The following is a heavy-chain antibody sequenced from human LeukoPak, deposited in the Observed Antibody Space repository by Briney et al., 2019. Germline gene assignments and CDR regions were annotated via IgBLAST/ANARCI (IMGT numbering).Heavy chain of an antibody. CDR2: MNPNSGNT. J-gene: IGHJ4*02. V-gene: IGHV1-8*01. CDR3: ASSYSGSPVAFDY. D-gene: IGHD1-26*01. CDR1: GYTFTSYD. Sequence: ASVKVSCKASGYTFTSYDINWVRQATGQGLEWMGWMNPNSGNTGYAQKFQGRVTMTRNTSISTAYMELSRLRSDDTAVYYCASSYSGSPVAFDYWGQGTLVTVSS.